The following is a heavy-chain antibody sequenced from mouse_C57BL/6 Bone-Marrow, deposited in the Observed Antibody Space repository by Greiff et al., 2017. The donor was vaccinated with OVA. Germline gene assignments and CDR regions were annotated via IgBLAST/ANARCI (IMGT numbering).Heavy chain of an antibody. CDR1: GFSLTSYG. D-gene: IGHD2-5*01. CDR3: AKNGHYSNYVDWYFDV. Sequence: VQLQQSGPGLVQPSQSLSITCTVSGFSLTSYGVHWVRQPPGKGLEWLGVIWSGGSTDYNAAFISRLSISKDNSKSQVFFKMNRLQADDTAIYYCAKNGHYSNYVDWYFDVWGTGTTVTVSS. V-gene: IGHV2-4*01. J-gene: IGHJ1*03. CDR2: IWSGGST.